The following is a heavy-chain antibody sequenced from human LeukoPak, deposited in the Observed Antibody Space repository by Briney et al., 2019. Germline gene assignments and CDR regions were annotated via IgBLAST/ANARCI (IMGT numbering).Heavy chain of an antibody. Sequence: GGSLRLSCAASGFTFSSYSMNWVRQAPGKGLEWVSSISSSSSYIYYADSVKGRFTISRDNAKNSLYLQMNSLRAEDTAVYYCARDAEAGSRLFDYWGQGTPVTVSS. CDR3: ARDAEAGSRLFDY. J-gene: IGHJ4*02. V-gene: IGHV3-21*01. CDR2: ISSSSSYI. D-gene: IGHD6-13*01. CDR1: GFTFSSYS.